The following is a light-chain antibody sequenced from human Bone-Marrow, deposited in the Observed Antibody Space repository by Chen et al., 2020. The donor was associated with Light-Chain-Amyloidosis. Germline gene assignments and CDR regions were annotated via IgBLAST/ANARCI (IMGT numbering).Light chain of an antibody. V-gene: IGLV3-21*02. CDR2: DDS. J-gene: IGLJ3*02. Sequence: SYVLTQPSSVSVAPRPTATIACGGNNIGSTSVHWYQQTPGQAPLLVVYDDSDWPSGIPERLPGSNCRNAASLYNSRVEAADEADYYCQVWDRSSDRPVFGGGTKLTFL. CDR1: NIGSTS. CDR3: QVWDRSSDRPV.